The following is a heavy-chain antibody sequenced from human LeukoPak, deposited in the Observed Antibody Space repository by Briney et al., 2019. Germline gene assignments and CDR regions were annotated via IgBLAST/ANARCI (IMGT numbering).Heavy chain of an antibody. CDR2: ISSSSRYI. Sequence: AGTLRLTCAASGFTFSSYSMNWVRQAPGKGLEWVSSISSSSRYIYYADSVKGRFTISRDNAKNSLYLQMNSLRAEDTAVYYCARIFGSGCTYWGQGTLVTVSS. CDR3: ARIFGSGCTY. CDR1: GFTFSSYS. V-gene: IGHV3-21*01. D-gene: IGHD6-19*01. J-gene: IGHJ4*02.